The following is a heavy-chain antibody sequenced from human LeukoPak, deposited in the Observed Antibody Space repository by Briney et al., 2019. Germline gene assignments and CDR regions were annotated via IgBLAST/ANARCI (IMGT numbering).Heavy chain of an antibody. CDR1: GGSISSGGYY. V-gene: IGHV4-30-2*01. CDR2: IYHSGST. Sequence: SETLSLTCTVSGGSISSGGYYWSWIRQPPGKGLEWIGYIYHSGSTYYIPSLKSRVTISVDRSKNQFSLKLSSVTAADTAVYYCARDWSSGSDWGQGTLVTVSS. D-gene: IGHD6-25*01. J-gene: IGHJ4*02. CDR3: ARDWSSGSD.